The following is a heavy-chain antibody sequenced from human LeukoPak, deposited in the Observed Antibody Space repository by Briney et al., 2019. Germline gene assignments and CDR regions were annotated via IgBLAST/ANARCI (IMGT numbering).Heavy chain of an antibody. D-gene: IGHD6-19*01. CDR3: ARDRGDSSSYHGMDV. CDR2: IYYSGST. J-gene: IGHJ6*02. Sequence: SETLSLTCSVSGGSISSYFWTWIRQPPGKGLEWIGYIYYSGSTNYNPSLKSRVTISVDTSKNQFSLKLSSVTAADTAVYYCARDRGDSSSYHGMDVWGQGTTVTVSS. CDR1: GGSISSYF. V-gene: IGHV4-59*01.